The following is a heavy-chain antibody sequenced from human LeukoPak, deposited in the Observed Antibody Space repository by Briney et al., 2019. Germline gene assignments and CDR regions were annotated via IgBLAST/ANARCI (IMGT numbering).Heavy chain of an antibody. CDR3: AIDGSGLFDY. D-gene: IGHD3-10*01. J-gene: IGHJ4*02. Sequence: GGSLRLSCAASGFTFSSYSMNWVRQASGKGLEWVSSISRSSSYIYYADSVKGRFTISRDNAKNSLYLQMNSLRAEDTAVYYCAIDGSGLFDYWGQGTLVTVSS. V-gene: IGHV3-21*01. CDR2: ISRSSSYI. CDR1: GFTFSSYS.